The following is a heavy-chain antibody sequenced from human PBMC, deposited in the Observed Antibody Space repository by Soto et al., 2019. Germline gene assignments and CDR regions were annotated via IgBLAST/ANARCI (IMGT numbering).Heavy chain of an antibody. J-gene: IGHJ3*02. CDR3: ARIGADSSGYYYPYGAFDI. Sequence: QVQLQESGPGLVKPSQTLSLTCTVSGGSISSGDYYWSWIRQPPGKGLEWIGYIYYSGSTYYNPSLQSRFPIPVDTSQNQFSLKLSSVTAADTAVYYCARIGADSSGYYYPYGAFDIWGQGTMVTVSS. D-gene: IGHD3-22*01. CDR2: IYYSGST. CDR1: GGSISSGDYY. V-gene: IGHV4-30-4*01.